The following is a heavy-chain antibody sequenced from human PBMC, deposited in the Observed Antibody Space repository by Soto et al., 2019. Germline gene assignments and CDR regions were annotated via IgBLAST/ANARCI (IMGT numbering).Heavy chain of an antibody. V-gene: IGHV4-39*01. CDR3: VSQRTSVLTQAYFDY. CDR1: GGSVSNSNYY. CDR2: VYYRGRS. Sequence: SETLSLTCTVSGGSVSNSNYYWGWIRKSPGKGMEWIGSVYYRGRSYSKSSVKSRVTFSVDTSKNQFSLNLNSVTASDTAVYYCVSQRTSVLTQAYFDYWGPGALVTVSS. J-gene: IGHJ4*02. D-gene: IGHD2-8*01.